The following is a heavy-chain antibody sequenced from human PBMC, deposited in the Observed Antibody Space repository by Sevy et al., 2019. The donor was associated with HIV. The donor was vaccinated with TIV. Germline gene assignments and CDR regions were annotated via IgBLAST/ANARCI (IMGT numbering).Heavy chain of an antibody. CDR2: INTASRIT. V-gene: IGHV3-74*01. CDR3: ARDQDGGPVFTPGDGFDF. CDR1: GFTFSTYW. J-gene: IGHJ3*01. Sequence: GGSLRLSCAASGFTFSTYWMFWVRQAPGKGLVWVSRINTASRITTYADSVKGRFTISRDNAKNTVYLQMNSLRADDTAMYYCARDQDGGPVFTPGDGFDFWGQGTLVTVSS. D-gene: IGHD3-16*01.